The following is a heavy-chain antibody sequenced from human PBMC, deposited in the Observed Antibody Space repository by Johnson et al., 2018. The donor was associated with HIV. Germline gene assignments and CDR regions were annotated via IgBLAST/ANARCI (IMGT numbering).Heavy chain of an antibody. D-gene: IGHD3-22*01. CDR3: AREGYYDSSGYYSI. V-gene: IGHV3-64*01. CDR2: ISSNGGST. Sequence: SLSTYALHWVRQAPGKGLEHVSGISSNGGSTEYVNSVKGRFTISRDNSKNTLYLQMASLRAEDMAVYYCAREGYYDSSGYYSIWGQGTMVTVSS. CDR1: SLSTYA. J-gene: IGHJ3*02.